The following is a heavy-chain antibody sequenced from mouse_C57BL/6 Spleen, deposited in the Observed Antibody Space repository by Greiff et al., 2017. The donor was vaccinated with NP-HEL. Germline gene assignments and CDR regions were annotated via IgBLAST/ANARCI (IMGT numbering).Heavy chain of an antibody. J-gene: IGHJ2*01. CDR2: IYPGGGNT. CDR3: ARGVYEGYSFDD. Sequence: QVQLKQSGPELAKPGASVKISCKASGYAFSSSWMNWVKQRTGQGLEWIGRIYPGGGNTNYNGKFKGKATLTADKSSSTAYMQLSSLTSEDSAVYLCARGVYEGYSFDDWGQGTTLTVSS. CDR1: GYAFSSSW. V-gene: IGHV1-82*01. D-gene: IGHD2-3*01.